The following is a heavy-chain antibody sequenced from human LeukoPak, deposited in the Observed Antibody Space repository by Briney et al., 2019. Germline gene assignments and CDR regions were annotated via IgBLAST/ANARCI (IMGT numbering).Heavy chain of an antibody. J-gene: IGHJ6*02. CDR2: TYYRSKWYN. CDR3: ARGRYCSGGSCYSVPYYYYYGMDV. D-gene: IGHD2-15*01. Sequence: SQTLSLTCAISGDSVSSNSAAWNWIRQSPSGGLEWLGRTYYRSKWYNDYAVSVKSRITINPDTSKNQFSLQLNSVTPEDTAVYYCARGRYCSGGSCYSVPYYYYYGMDVWGQGTTVTVSS. V-gene: IGHV6-1*01. CDR1: GDSVSSNSAA.